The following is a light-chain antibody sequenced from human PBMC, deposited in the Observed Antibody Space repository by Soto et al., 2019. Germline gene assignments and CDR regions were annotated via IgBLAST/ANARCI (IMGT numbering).Light chain of an antibody. CDR2: GAS. Sequence: EIELTQSPATLSLSPGERATLSCRASQSVSSSYLAWYQQKPGQAPRLLIYGASSRATGIPDRFSVSASGTDCTLTIRRLEPSVFAVYYCQHYGTSALVGPGTKVDIK. J-gene: IGKJ3*01. CDR1: QSVSSSY. CDR3: QHYGTSAL. V-gene: IGKV3-20*01.